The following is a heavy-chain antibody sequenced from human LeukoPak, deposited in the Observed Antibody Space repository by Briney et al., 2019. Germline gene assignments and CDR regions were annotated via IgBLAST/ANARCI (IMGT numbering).Heavy chain of an antibody. CDR1: GFTFNSYW. CDR2: IKQDGSEK. J-gene: IGHJ4*02. V-gene: IGHV3-7*03. CDR3: ARAKMPPYYYDSSGQFDY. Sequence: GGSLRLSCAASGFTFNSYWMSWVRQAPGKGLEWVANIKQDGSEKYYVGSVKGRFTISRDNAKNTLYLQVNGLRVDDTAVYYCARAKMPPYYYDSSGQFDYWGQGTLVTVSS. D-gene: IGHD3-22*01.